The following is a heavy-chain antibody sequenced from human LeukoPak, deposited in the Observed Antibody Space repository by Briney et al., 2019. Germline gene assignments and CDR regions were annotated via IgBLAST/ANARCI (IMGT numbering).Heavy chain of an antibody. V-gene: IGHV3-74*01. CDR2: INSDGSST. D-gene: IGHD5-12*01. J-gene: IGHJ5*02. CDR3: ARARWLRNWFDP. CDR1: GFTFSSYW. Sequence: GRSLRLSCAASGFTFSSYWMHWVRQAPGKGLVWVSRINSDGSSTSYADSVKGRFTISRDNAKNTLYLQMNSLRAEDTAVYYCARARWLRNWFDPWGQGTLVTVSS.